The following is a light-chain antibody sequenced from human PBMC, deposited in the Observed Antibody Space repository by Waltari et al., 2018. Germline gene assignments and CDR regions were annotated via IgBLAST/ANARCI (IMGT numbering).Light chain of an antibody. CDR2: EVS. J-gene: IGLJ2*01. CDR3: SSYTSSSTLV. CDR1: RSDVGGYTY. V-gene: IGLV2-14*01. Sequence: QSALTQPASVSGSPGQSLTIPCTGTRSDVGGYTYVPWYQQHPGKAPKLMIYEVSNRPSGVSNRFSGSKSGNTASLTISGLQAEDEADYYCSSYTSSSTLVFGGGTKLTVL.